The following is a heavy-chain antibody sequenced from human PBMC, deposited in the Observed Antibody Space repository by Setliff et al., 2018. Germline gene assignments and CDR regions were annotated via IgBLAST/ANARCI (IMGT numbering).Heavy chain of an antibody. V-gene: IGHV4-34*01. CDR3: TRGVTLIRGLVSLDH. Sequence: SETLSLTCAASGGTFTYYYWTWIRQSPAKGLEWIGEITHTGTTGSTKYNPSLKSRVTMSIDTPKNQFSLRLTSVTAADSAVYYCTRGVTLIRGLVSLDHWGQGTLVTVSS. D-gene: IGHD3-10*01. J-gene: IGHJ4*02. CDR2: ITHTGTTGST. CDR1: GGTFTYYY.